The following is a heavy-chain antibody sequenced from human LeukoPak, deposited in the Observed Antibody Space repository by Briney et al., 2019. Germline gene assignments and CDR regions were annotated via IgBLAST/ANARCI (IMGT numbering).Heavy chain of an antibody. CDR3: TNCYSSSWYGHWFDP. D-gene: IGHD6-13*01. V-gene: IGHV3-49*03. Sequence: PGGSLRLSCTASGFTFGDYAMSWFRQAPGKGLEWVGFIRSKAYGGTTEYAASVKGRFTISRDDSKSIAYLQMNSLKTEDTAVYYCTNCYSSSWYGHWFDPWGQGTLVTVSS. CDR2: IRSKAYGGTT. CDR1: GFTFGDYA. J-gene: IGHJ5*02.